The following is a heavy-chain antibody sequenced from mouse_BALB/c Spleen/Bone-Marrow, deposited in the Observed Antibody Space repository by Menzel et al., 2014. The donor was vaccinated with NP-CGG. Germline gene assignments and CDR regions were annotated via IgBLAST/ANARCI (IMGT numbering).Heavy chain of an antibody. CDR2: IYPGSGNT. V-gene: IGHV1-77*01. J-gene: IGHJ4*01. Sequence: VQLQQSGAELARPGASVKLSCKAPGYTFTDYYINWVKQRTGQGLEWIGEIYPGSGNTYYNEKFKGKATLTADKSSSTAYMQLSSLTSEDSAVYFCARDWDYYAMDYWGQGTSVTVSS. D-gene: IGHD4-1*01. CDR3: ARDWDYYAMDY. CDR1: GYTFTDYY.